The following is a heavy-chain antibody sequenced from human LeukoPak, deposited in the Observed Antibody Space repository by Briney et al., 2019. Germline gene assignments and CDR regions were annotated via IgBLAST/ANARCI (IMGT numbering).Heavy chain of an antibody. CDR1: GFTFSSYE. CDR3: VRDKRFGDVRIRAFDI. D-gene: IGHD3-10*01. Sequence: GGSLRLSCAAPGFTFSSYEMDWVRQAPGKGLEWVSYISHTDSTIYYAESVKGRFTISRDNAKNSLYLQMNSLRAEDTAVYYCVRDKRFGDVRIRAFDIWGQGTMVTVSS. CDR2: ISHTDSTI. J-gene: IGHJ3*02. V-gene: IGHV3-48*03.